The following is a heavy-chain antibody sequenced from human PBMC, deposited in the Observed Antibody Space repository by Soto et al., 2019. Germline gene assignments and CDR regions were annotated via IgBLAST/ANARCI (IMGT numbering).Heavy chain of an antibody. V-gene: IGHV3-53*01. Sequence: GGSLRLSCAASGFTVSSSYMNWVRQAPGKGLEWVSVIYTGGSTDYADSVKGRFTTSRDNSKNTLYLQMNSLRAEDTAVYYCATLNYYDSFWGHGTLVTVSS. CDR2: IYTGGST. D-gene: IGHD3-22*01. CDR3: ATLNYYDSF. J-gene: IGHJ4*01. CDR1: GFTVSSSY.